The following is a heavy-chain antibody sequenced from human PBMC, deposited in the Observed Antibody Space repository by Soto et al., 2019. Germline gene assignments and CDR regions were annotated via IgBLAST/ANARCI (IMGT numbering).Heavy chain of an antibody. CDR2: IYYSGST. CDR1: GGSISSYY. V-gene: IGHV4-59*01. CDR3: ARVPITGTTKRPYYFDY. D-gene: IGHD1-7*01. Sequence: QVQLQESGPGLVKPSETLSLTCTVSGGSISSYYWSWIRQPPGKGLEWIGYIYYSGSTNYNPSLKSRVTISMDTSKSQFSLKLSSVTAADTAVYYCARVPITGTTKRPYYFDYWGQGTLVTVSS. J-gene: IGHJ4*02.